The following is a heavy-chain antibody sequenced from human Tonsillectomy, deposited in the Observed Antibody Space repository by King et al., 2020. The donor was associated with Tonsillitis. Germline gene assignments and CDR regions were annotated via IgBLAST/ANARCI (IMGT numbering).Heavy chain of an antibody. CDR1: GFMFSDFY. CDR3: ARDTYYSDNTYDY. J-gene: IGHJ4*02. D-gene: IGHD3-22*01. CDR2: IRSRDATT. Sequence: VQLVESGGGLVKPGGSLRLSCAASGFMFSDFYMSWIRQAPGKGLEWVSYIRSRDATTYYADSVKGRFTISRDNAKNSLYLQMNSLRAEDTAVYYCARDTYYSDNTYDYWGQGTLVTVSS. V-gene: IGHV3-11*01.